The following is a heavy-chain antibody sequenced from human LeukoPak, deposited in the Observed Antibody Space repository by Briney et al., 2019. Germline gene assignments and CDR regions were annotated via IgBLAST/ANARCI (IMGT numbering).Heavy chain of an antibody. CDR3: AELGITMIGGV. D-gene: IGHD3-10*02. V-gene: IGHV3-66*01. CDR1: GFTVSNNY. J-gene: IGHJ6*04. CDR2: IYSGGST. Sequence: GGSLRLSCAASGFTVSNNYMRWVRQAPGKGLKWVSLIYSGGSTYYADSVKGRFTISRDNSKNTLYLQMNSLRAEDTAVYYCAELGITMIGGVWGKGTTVTISS.